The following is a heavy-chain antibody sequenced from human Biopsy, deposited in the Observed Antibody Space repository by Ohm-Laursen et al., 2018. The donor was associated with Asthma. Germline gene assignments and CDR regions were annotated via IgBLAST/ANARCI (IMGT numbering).Heavy chain of an antibody. CDR3: TRTVAATPYDY. J-gene: IGHJ4*02. CDR2: IKPDGTER. CDR1: GFTFSTYW. Sequence: SLRLSCTASGFTFSTYWMSWVRQAPGKDPEWVANIKPDGTERYYVDSVKGRFTISRDNANNSLYLQMKFLGAEDTAVYYCTRTVAATPYDYWGQGTLVTVSS. V-gene: IGHV3-7*01. D-gene: IGHD4-17*01.